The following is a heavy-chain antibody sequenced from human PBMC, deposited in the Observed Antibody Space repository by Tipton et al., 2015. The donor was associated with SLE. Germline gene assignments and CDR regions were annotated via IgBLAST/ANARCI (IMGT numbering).Heavy chain of an antibody. CDR2: ISSSSSYI. V-gene: IGHV3-21*01. CDR3: ARGSEGSSSWYGEDY. Sequence: SLRLSCAASGFTFSSYSMNWVRQAPGKGLEWVSSISSSSSYIYYADSVKGRFTISRDNAKNSLYRQMKSLRAEDTAVYYCARGSEGSSSWYGEDYWGQGPLVTVPS. CDR1: GFTFSSYS. D-gene: IGHD6-13*01. J-gene: IGHJ4*02.